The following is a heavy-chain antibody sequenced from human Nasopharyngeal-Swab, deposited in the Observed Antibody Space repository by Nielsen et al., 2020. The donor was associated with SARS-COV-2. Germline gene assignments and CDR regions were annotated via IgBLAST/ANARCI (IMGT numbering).Heavy chain of an antibody. CDR3: ARASTVTTFFDL. J-gene: IGHJ2*01. D-gene: IGHD4-17*01. CDR1: GGSISSYY. CDR2: IYYSGST. V-gene: IGHV4-59*12. Sequence: SETLSLTCTVSGGSISSYYWSWIRQPPGKGLEWIGYIYYSGSTNYNPSLKSRVTISVDTSKNQFSLKLNSVTAAATAVYYCARASTVTTFFDLWGRGNLVTVSS.